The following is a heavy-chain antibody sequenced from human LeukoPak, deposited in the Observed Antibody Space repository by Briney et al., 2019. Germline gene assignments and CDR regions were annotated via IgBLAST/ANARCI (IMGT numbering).Heavy chain of an antibody. V-gene: IGHV3-23*01. CDR3: AKDPSGGMIEGNP. J-gene: IGHJ5*02. D-gene: IGHD3-22*01. CDR1: GFTFISNL. CDR2: ISGSGGST. Sequence: GGSLRLSCAASGFTFISNLMTWVRQAPGKGLEWVSAISGSGGSTYYADSVKGRFTISRDNSKNTLYLQMNSLRAEDTAVYYCAKDPSGGMIEGNPWGQGTLVTVSS.